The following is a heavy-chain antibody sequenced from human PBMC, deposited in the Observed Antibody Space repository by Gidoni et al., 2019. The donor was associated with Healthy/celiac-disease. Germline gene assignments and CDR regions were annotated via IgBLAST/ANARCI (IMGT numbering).Heavy chain of an antibody. CDR3: AKDLTVTTRFDY. CDR2: ISGSGGST. V-gene: IGHV3-23*01. D-gene: IGHD4-17*01. J-gene: IGHJ4*02. Sequence: EVQLWESGGSLVQPGGSLRLSCAASGFTFSSYAMSWVRQAPGKGLEWVSAISGSGGSTYYADSVKGRFTISRDNSKNTLYLQMNSLRAEDTAVYYCAKDLTVTTRFDYWGQGTLVTVSS. CDR1: GFTFSSYA.